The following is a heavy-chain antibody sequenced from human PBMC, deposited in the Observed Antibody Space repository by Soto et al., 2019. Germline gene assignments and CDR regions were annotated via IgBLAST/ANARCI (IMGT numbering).Heavy chain of an antibody. V-gene: IGHV3-43D*04. CDR1: GFDFEEYA. Sequence: GGSLRLSCAAAGFDFEEYAMHWVRQVPGKGLEWVSLTNSDGTDSYYMDSVKGRFTISRDNAKSTLYLQMDRLRPEDTALYFCAKSWYYYDSSPLDHWGQGTLVTVSS. J-gene: IGHJ4*02. CDR3: AKSWYYYDSSPLDH. D-gene: IGHD3-22*01. CDR2: TNSDGTDS.